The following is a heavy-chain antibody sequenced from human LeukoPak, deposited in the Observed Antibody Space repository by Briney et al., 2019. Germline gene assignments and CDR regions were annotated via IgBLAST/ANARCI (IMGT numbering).Heavy chain of an antibody. CDR3: ARGYLNWAMIPYY. CDR2: IYHTGNT. V-gene: IGHV4-38-2*02. Sequence: SETLSLTCTVSGYSISSGYYWDWIRQPPGKGRGWIGSIYHTGNTYYNASLKSRVTISVDTSKNQFSLKLSSATAADTAMYYCARGYLNWAMIPYYWGQGSLVTVSS. J-gene: IGHJ4*02. D-gene: IGHD3-22*01. CDR1: GYSISSGYY.